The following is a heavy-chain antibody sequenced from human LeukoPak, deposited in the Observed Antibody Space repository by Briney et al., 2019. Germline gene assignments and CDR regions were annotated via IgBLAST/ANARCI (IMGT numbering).Heavy chain of an antibody. CDR1: GFTFSSYW. D-gene: IGHD2-21*02. CDR3: ARDSEMACGGDCYGIDH. J-gene: IGHJ4*02. V-gene: IGHV3-7*05. Sequence: GESLTLSCAVSGFTFSSYWMSWVRQAPGKGLEWVANIRQDGGDKYYVDSVKGRFTFSRDNAKNSVYLQLNSLRAEDTAVYFCARDSEMACGGDCYGIDHWGQGTLVTVSS. CDR2: IRQDGGDK.